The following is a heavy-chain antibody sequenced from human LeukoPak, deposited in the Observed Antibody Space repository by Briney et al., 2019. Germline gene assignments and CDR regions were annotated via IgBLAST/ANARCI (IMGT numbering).Heavy chain of an antibody. V-gene: IGHV7-4-1*02. D-gene: IGHD6-13*01. Sequence: ASVKVSCKASGYTFTSYGINWMRQAPGQGLEWMGWINTNTGNPTYAQGFTGRFVFSLDTSVSTAYLQISSLKAEDTAVYYCARGQQLARDYFEDWGQGTLVTVSS. CDR2: INTNTGNP. CDR1: GYTFTSYG. CDR3: ARGQQLARDYFED. J-gene: IGHJ4*02.